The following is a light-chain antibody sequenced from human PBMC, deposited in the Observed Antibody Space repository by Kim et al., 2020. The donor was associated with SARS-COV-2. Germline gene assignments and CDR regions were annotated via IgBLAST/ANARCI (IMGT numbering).Light chain of an antibody. J-gene: IGLJ2*01. V-gene: IGLV2-8*01. Sequence: PGQSVTTPCTGTSVGAYKYVSWYQQHPGKAPKVIIYEVSKRPSGVPDRFSGSKSGNTASLTVSGLQAEDEGDYHCSSYAGSNSVVFGGGTQLTVL. CDR2: EVS. CDR3: SSYAGSNSVV. CDR1: SVGAYKY.